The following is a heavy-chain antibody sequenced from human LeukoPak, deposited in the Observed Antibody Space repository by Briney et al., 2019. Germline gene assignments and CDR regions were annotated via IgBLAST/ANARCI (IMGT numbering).Heavy chain of an antibody. CDR3: ARVMEYYYYYMDV. Sequence: GGSLRLSCAASGFTFSSYGMHWVRQAPGKGLEWVAVISYDGSNKYYADSVKGRFTISRDNSKNSLYLQMNSLRAEDTAVYYCARVMEYYYYYMDVWGKGTTVAISS. CDR2: ISYDGSNK. J-gene: IGHJ6*03. CDR1: GFTFSSYG. D-gene: IGHD3-10*01. V-gene: IGHV3-30*03.